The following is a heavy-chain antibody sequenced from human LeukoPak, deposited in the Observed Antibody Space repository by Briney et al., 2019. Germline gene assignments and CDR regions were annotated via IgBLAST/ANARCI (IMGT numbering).Heavy chain of an antibody. J-gene: IGHJ3*02. V-gene: IGHV4-39*01. CDR2: IYYSGST. CDR3: ARPWNRASLDAFDI. D-gene: IGHD1-1*01. Sequence: SETLSLTCTVSGGSISSSSYYWGWIRQPPGKGLEWIGSIYYSGSTYYNPSLKSRVTISVDTSKNQFSLKLSSVTAADTAAYYCARPWNRASLDAFDIWGQGTMVTVSS. CDR1: GGSISSSSYY.